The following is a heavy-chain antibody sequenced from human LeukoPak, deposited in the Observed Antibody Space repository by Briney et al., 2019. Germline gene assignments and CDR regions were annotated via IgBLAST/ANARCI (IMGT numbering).Heavy chain of an antibody. D-gene: IGHD2-15*01. CDR2: MNPNSGNK. J-gene: IGHJ5*02. V-gene: IGHV1-8*01. CDR3: ARGRGYCSGGSCSKWDWFDP. CDR1: VYTFTTYD. Sequence: ASVKVSCKASVYTFTTYDINWVRQATGQGLEWMGWMNPNSGNKAYTQKFQGRVTMTRNTSISTAYMELSSLRSEDTAVYYCARGRGYCSGGSCSKWDWFDPWGQGTLVTVSS.